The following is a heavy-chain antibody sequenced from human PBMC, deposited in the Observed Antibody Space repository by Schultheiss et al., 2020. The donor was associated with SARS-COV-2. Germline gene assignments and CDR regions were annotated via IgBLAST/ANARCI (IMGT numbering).Heavy chain of an antibody. Sequence: GGSLRLSCAASGFTFSSYGMHWVRQAPGKGLVWVSRINSDGSSTSYADSVKGRFTISRDNSKNTLYLQMNSLRDEDTAVYYCARGGVVVPAAMGSSRNWYFDLWGRGTLVTVSS. CDR3: ARGGVVVPAAMGSSRNWYFDL. V-gene: IGHV3-74*01. CDR1: GFTFSSYG. J-gene: IGHJ2*01. CDR2: INSDGSST. D-gene: IGHD2-2*01.